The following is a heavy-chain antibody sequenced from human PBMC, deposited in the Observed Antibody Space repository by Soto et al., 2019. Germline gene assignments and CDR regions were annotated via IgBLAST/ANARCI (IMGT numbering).Heavy chain of an antibody. Sequence: GESLKISCKGSGYSFTSYWISWVRQMPGKGLEWMGRIDPSDSYTKYSPSFQGHVTISADKSISTAYLQWSSLKASDTAMYYCARHSELEWLFDYWGQGTLVTGS. J-gene: IGHJ4*02. V-gene: IGHV5-10-1*01. CDR2: IDPSDSYT. CDR1: GYSFTSYW. D-gene: IGHD3-3*01. CDR3: ARHSELEWLFDY.